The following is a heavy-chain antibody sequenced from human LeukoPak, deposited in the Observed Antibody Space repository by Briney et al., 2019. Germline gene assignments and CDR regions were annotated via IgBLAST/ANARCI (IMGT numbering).Heavy chain of an antibody. Sequence: GASVKVSCKASGYTFTSYYMHWVRQAPGQGLEWMGIINPSGGSTSYAQKFQGRVTMTRDTSASTVYMELSSLRSEGMAVYYCARVVKYSSGPLTDLLPYYFDYWGQGTLVTVSS. J-gene: IGHJ4*02. CDR1: GYTFTSYY. CDR3: ARVVKYSSGPLTDLLPYYFDY. CDR2: INPSGGST. D-gene: IGHD6-19*01. V-gene: IGHV1-46*01.